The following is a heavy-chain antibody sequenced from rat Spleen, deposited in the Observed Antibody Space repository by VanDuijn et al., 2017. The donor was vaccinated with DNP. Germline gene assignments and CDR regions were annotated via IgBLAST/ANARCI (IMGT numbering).Heavy chain of an antibody. CDR2: IWTGGST. CDR1: GFSLTSYP. V-gene: IGHV2-43*01. CDR3: ARSGFDY. J-gene: IGHJ2*01. Sequence: QVQLKESGPGLVQPSQTLSLACTVSGFSLTSYPVHWIRQPSGKGLEWMGIIWTGGSTEENSALKSRLSISRDTSKSQVFLKMNSLQTDDTAMYFCARSGFDYWGQGVMVTVSS. D-gene: IGHD1-4*01.